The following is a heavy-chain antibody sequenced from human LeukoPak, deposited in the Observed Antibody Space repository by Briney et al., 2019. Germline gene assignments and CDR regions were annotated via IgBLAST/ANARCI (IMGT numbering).Heavy chain of an antibody. CDR1: GYTFTSYA. V-gene: IGHV1-3*01. CDR3: ARGVGDFWSGYYTSYYGMDV. D-gene: IGHD3-3*01. Sequence: GASVKVSCKASGYTFTSYAMHWVRQAPGQRLEWMGWINAGNGNTKYSQKFQGRVTITRDTSASTAYMELSSLRSEDTAVYYCARGVGDFWSGYYTSYYGMDVWGQGTTVTVSS. CDR2: INAGNGNT. J-gene: IGHJ6*02.